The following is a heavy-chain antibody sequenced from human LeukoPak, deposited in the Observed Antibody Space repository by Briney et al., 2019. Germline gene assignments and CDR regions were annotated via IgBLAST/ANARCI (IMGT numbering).Heavy chain of an antibody. V-gene: IGHV5-10-1*01. CDR1: GYSFTSYW. CDR3: ARHQVVPAAPRAWFDP. Sequence: GESLKISCKGYGYSFTSYWISWVRQMPGKGLEWMGRIDPSDSYTNYSPSFQGHVTISADKSISTAYLQWSSLKASDTAMYYCARHQVVPAAPRAWFDPWGQGTLVTVSS. J-gene: IGHJ5*02. CDR2: IDPSDSYT. D-gene: IGHD2-2*01.